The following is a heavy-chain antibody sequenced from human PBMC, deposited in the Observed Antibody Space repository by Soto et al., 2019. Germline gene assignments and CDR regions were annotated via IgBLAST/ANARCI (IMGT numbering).Heavy chain of an antibody. J-gene: IGHJ4*02. CDR1: GFTFSTYG. V-gene: IGHV1-18*01. CDR3: ARVAGYGSGSRHFDT. Sequence: QVQLLQSGAEVTEPGASVTVSCKASGFTFSTYGLTWVRQAPGQGLEWRGWHIAISWSTIYAQNFQGRVNVTTDKTTNTGSRKLRTVTSGETALYSCARVAGYGSGSRHFDTWGQGSLVIVSS. CDR2: HIAISWST. D-gene: IGHD3-10*01.